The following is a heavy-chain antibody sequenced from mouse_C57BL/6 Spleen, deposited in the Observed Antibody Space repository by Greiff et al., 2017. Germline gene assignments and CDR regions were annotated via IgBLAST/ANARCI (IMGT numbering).Heavy chain of an antibody. D-gene: IGHD4-1*01. J-gene: IGHJ2*01. V-gene: IGHV5-6*01. CDR3: ARRSGDY. CDR2: ISSGGSYT. CDR1: GFTFSSYG. Sequence: EVQGVESGGDLVKPGGSLKLSCAASGFTFSSYGMSWVRQTPDKRLEWVATISSGGSYTYYPDSVKGRFTISRDNAKNTLYLQMSSLKSEDTAMYYCARRSGDYWGQGTTLTVSS.